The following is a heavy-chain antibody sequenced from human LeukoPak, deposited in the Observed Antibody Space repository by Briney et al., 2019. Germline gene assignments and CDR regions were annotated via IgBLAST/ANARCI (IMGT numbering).Heavy chain of an antibody. D-gene: IGHD4-11*01. V-gene: IGHV4-4*09. CDR3: ARLNVGNYFPLGWFDP. CDR2: IYTSGST. CDR1: GGSISRDY. J-gene: IGHJ5*02. Sequence: SETLSLTCSVSGGSISRDYWSWIRQPPGKGVEWIGYIYTSGSTNYNPSLKSRVTISVDTSKNQFSLKLSSVTAADTAVYYCARLNVGNYFPLGWFDPWGQGTLVTLSS.